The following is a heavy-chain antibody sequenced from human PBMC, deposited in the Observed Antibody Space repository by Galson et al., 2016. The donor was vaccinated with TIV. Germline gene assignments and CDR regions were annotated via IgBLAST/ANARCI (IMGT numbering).Heavy chain of an antibody. CDR3: ARGVSSGSAWLDP. J-gene: IGHJ5*02. Sequence: QSGAEVKKPGEPLKISCEGSGYSFSSYWIGWVRHKPGEGLEWIGIIHPADSDTRYSPSFRGQVTMSADKAINGAYLQWRTLKASDSAMYYCARGVSSGSAWLDPWGPGTPVTVSS. CDR1: GYSFSSYW. CDR2: IHPADSDT. D-gene: IGHD3-10*01. V-gene: IGHV5-51*01.